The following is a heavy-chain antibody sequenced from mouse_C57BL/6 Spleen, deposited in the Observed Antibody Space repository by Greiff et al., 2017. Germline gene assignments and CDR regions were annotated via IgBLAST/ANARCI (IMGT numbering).Heavy chain of an antibody. V-gene: IGHV1-69*01. CDR2: IDPSDSYT. CDR3: ARSRKNSSGYVRAMDY. CDR1: GYTFTSYW. J-gene: IGHJ4*01. Sequence: QVQLQQPGAELVMPGASVKLSCKASGYTFTSYWMHWVKQRPGQGLEWIGEIDPSDSYTNYNQKFKGKSTLTVDKSSSTAYMQLSSLTSEDSAVYYCARSRKNSSGYVRAMDYWGQGTSVTVSS. D-gene: IGHD3-2*02.